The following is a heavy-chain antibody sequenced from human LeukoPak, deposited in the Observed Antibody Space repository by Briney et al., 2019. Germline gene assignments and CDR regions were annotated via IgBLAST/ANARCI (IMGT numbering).Heavy chain of an antibody. Sequence: ASVTVSFTASGYTFTSYDINWVRQATGQGLEWMGWMNPNSGNTGYAQKFQGRVTMTRNTSISTAYMELSSLRSEDTAVYYCARSLIAVAGYYYYYGMDVWGQGTTVTVSS. CDR2: MNPNSGNT. V-gene: IGHV1-8*01. CDR3: ARSLIAVAGYYYYYGMDV. CDR1: GYTFTSYD. D-gene: IGHD6-19*01. J-gene: IGHJ6*02.